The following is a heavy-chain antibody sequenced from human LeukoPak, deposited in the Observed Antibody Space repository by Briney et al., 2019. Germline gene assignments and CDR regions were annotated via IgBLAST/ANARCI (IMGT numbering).Heavy chain of an antibody. CDR2: ISAYNGNT. D-gene: IGHD3-16*02. J-gene: IGHJ4*02. CDR1: GGTFSSYA. CDR3: ARDYRDHFDY. Sequence: ASVKVSCKASGGTFSSYAISWVRQAPGQGLEWMGWISAYNGNTNYAQKLQGRVTMTTDTSTSTAYMELRSLRSDDTAVYYCARDYRDHFDYWGQGTLVTVSS. V-gene: IGHV1-18*01.